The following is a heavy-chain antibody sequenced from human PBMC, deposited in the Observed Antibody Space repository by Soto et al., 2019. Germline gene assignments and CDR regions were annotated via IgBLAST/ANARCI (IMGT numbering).Heavy chain of an antibody. J-gene: IGHJ4*02. Sequence: QVQLQQWGAGRLKPSETLSLTCAVYGGYFSGYYLSWIRQPPGKGLEWIGEIKHSGSTNYNPSLKSRVTISVDTSKRQFSLKLSSVTAAATAVYYCARFGIVSSSWYYVDYWGQGTLVTVSS. CDR2: IKHSGST. V-gene: IGHV4-34*01. CDR1: GGYFSGYY. D-gene: IGHD6-13*01. CDR3: ARFGIVSSSWYYVDY.